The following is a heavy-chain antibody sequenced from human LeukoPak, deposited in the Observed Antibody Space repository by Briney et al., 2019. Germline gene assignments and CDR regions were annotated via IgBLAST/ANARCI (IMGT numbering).Heavy chain of an antibody. V-gene: IGHV3-30-3*01. CDR1: GFTFSTYA. D-gene: IGHD6-13*01. Sequence: PGGSLRLSCAASGFTFSTYAMHWVRQAPGKGLEWVAVISYDGSNKYYADSVKGRFTISRDNAKSSLYLQMNSLRAEDTAVYYCARVVTAAGTGYWGQGTLVTVSS. J-gene: IGHJ4*02. CDR2: ISYDGSNK. CDR3: ARVVTAAGTGY.